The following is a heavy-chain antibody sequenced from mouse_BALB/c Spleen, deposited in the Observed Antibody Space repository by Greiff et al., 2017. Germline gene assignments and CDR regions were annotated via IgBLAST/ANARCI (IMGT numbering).Heavy chain of an antibody. Sequence: QVQLKQSGPELVKPGASVKISCKASGYAFSSSWMNWVKQRPGQGLEWIGRIYPGDGDTNYNGKFKGKATLTADKSSSTAYMQLSSLTSVDSAVYFCARAEGGYWYFDVWGAGTTVTVSS. V-gene: IGHV1-82*01. J-gene: IGHJ1*01. CDR1: GYAFSSSW. CDR3: ARAEGGYWYFDV. CDR2: IYPGDGDT.